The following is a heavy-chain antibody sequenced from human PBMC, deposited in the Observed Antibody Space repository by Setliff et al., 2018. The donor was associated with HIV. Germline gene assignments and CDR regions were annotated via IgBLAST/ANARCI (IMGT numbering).Heavy chain of an antibody. CDR1: RFDFNNYW. CDR2: IGQDGSEK. CDR3: AKTMWDHRDWHPEDVYFYYFGLDF. V-gene: IGHV3-7*03. J-gene: IGHJ6*02. Sequence: GESLKISCAASRFDFNNYWMCWVRQAPGKGLEWVANIGQDGSEKNYVDSVKGRFTISRDNAKNSMDLQMNSLRAEDTAIYYCAKTMWDHRDWHPEDVYFYYFGLDFWGQGTTVTVSS. D-gene: IGHD2-21*02.